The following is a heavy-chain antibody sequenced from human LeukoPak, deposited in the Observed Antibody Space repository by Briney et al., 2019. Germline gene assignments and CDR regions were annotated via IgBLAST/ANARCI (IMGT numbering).Heavy chain of an antibody. Sequence: GGSLRFSCAASGFTFSNYAMHWVRQAPGKGLEWVAVISYDGSNKYYADSVKGRFTISRDNSKNTLYLQMNSLRAEDTAVYYCARDQGCSGGSCYSAGMDVWGQGTTVTVSS. J-gene: IGHJ6*02. D-gene: IGHD2-15*01. CDR2: ISYDGSNK. V-gene: IGHV3-30-3*01. CDR1: GFTFSNYA. CDR3: ARDQGCSGGSCYSAGMDV.